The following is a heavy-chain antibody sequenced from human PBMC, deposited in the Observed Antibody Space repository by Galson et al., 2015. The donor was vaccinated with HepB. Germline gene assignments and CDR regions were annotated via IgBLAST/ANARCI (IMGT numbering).Heavy chain of an antibody. Sequence: SLRLSCAASGFTFSSYAMHWVRQAPGKGLEWVAVISYDGSNKYYADSVKGRFTISRDNSKNTLYLQMNSLRAEDTAVYYCARDLDYYDSRTEGVYWGQGTLVTVSS. V-gene: IGHV3-30*04. D-gene: IGHD3-22*01. CDR3: ARDLDYYDSRTEGVY. J-gene: IGHJ4*02. CDR2: ISYDGSNK. CDR1: GFTFSSYA.